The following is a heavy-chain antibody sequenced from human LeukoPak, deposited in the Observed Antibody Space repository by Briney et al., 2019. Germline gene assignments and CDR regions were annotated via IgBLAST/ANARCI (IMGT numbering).Heavy chain of an antibody. J-gene: IGHJ4*02. V-gene: IGHV1-46*01. Sequence: ASVKVSCKASGYTFTSYYIHWMRQAPGQGLEWLGMITPNIGSTTYAQQFQGRITMTSDKSTSTAYMELRSLRSDDTAVYYCARDYGDYAPLGFDYWGQGTLVTVSS. CDR1: GYTFTSYY. D-gene: IGHD4-17*01. CDR3: ARDYGDYAPLGFDY. CDR2: ITPNIGST.